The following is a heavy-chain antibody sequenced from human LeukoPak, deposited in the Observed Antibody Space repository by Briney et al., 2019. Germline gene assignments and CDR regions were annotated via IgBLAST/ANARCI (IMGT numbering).Heavy chain of an antibody. Sequence: GRSLRLSCAASGFTFSSYGMHWVRQAPGKGLEWVAVISYDGSNKYYADSVKGRFTISRDNSKNTLYLQMNSLRAEDKAVYYCAKDLYSGYDGDFDYWGQGTLVTVSS. CDR2: ISYDGSNK. J-gene: IGHJ4*02. CDR3: AKDLYSGYDGDFDY. CDR1: GFTFSSYG. V-gene: IGHV3-30*18. D-gene: IGHD5-12*01.